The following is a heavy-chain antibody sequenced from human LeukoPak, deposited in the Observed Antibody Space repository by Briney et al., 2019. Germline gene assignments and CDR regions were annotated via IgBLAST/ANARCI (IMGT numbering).Heavy chain of an antibody. D-gene: IGHD3-10*01. CDR3: ARDEVLWFGELRYYYGMDV. J-gene: IGHJ6*02. V-gene: IGHV6-1*01. Sequence: SHILSLTCAISGDSVSSNSAAGHWISQSPSRGLEWLGRTYYRSKWYNDYAVSVKSRITINPDTSKNQFSLQLNSVTPEDTAVYYCARDEVLWFGELRYYYGMDVWGQGTTVTVSS. CDR1: GDSVSSNSAA. CDR2: TYYRSKWYN.